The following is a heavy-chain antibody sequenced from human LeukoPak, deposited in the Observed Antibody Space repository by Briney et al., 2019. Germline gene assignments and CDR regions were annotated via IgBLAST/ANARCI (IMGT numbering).Heavy chain of an antibody. CDR2: ISAYNGDT. V-gene: IGHV1-18*01. CDR1: GYTFTSYG. Sequence: ASVKVSCKASGYTFTSYGITWVRQAPGQGLEWMGWISAYNGDTNYAQKLQGRVTMTTDTSTSTAYMELRSLRSDDAAVYYCAGMDRGYSGYDCFDYWGQGTLVTVSS. CDR3: AGMDRGYSGYDCFDY. J-gene: IGHJ4*02. D-gene: IGHD5-12*01.